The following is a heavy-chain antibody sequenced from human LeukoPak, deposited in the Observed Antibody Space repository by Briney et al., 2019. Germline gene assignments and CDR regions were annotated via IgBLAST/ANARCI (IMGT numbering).Heavy chain of an antibody. D-gene: IGHD2-2*01. CDR2: IYYSGST. J-gene: IGHJ5*02. Sequence: SETLSLTCTVFGGSISSYYWSWIRQPPGKGLEWIGYIYYSGSTNYNPSLKSRVTISVDTSKNQFSLKLSSVTAADTAVYYCARDRCSSTSCYFSWFDPWGQGTLVTVSS. V-gene: IGHV4-59*01. CDR1: GGSISSYY. CDR3: ARDRCSSTSCYFSWFDP.